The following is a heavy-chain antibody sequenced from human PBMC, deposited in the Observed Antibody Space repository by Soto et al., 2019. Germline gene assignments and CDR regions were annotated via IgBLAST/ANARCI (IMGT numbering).Heavy chain of an antibody. Sequence: PSETLSLTCTVTGASISSYYWSWIRQPPGKGLKWIGYIYYSGSTNYNPSLKSRVTISVDTSKNQFSLKLSSVTAADTAVYYCARDQRRTDAFEIWGQGTLVX. J-gene: IGHJ3*02. CDR1: GASISSYY. CDR2: IYYSGST. V-gene: IGHV4-59*12. CDR3: ARDQRRTDAFEI.